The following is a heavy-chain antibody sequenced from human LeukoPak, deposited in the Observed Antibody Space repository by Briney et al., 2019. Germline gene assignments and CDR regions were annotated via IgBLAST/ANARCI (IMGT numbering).Heavy chain of an antibody. Sequence: SVKVSCKTSGYTFASYGISWVRQAPGQGLEWMGGIIPIFGTANYAQKFQGRVTITADESTSTAYMELSSLRSEDTAVYYCARYSSSYHDAFDIWGQGTMVTVSS. CDR1: GYTFASYG. J-gene: IGHJ3*02. CDR2: IIPIFGTA. D-gene: IGHD6-6*01. CDR3: ARYSSSYHDAFDI. V-gene: IGHV1-69*13.